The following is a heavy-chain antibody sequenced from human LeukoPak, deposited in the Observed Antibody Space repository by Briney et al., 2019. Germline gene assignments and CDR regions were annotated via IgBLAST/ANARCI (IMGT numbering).Heavy chain of an antibody. V-gene: IGHV3-23*01. D-gene: IGHD6-6*01. J-gene: IGHJ4*02. CDR1: GFTFSSFA. CDR3: AKDPYSSSTYFDY. CDR2: ISGSGTNT. Sequence: PGGSLRLSCAASGFTFSSFAMTWVRRAPGKELEWVSSISGSGTNTYYAGPVKGRFTISRDNSKNTLYLHMNTLRADDTAIYYCAKDPYSSSTYFDYWGQGTLVTVSS.